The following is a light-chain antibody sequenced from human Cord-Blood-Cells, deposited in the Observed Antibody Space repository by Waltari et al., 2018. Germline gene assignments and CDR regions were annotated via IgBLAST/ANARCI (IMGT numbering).Light chain of an antibody. CDR2: AVS. V-gene: IGLV2-14*01. Sequence: QSALTQPASVSGSPGQAITIPCTVPSSDVGGYTCVAWYHLHPGKAPKLMIYAVSKRPSGVSNRLSGSKSGNTASLTISGLQAEDEADYYCSSYTSSSTWVFGGGTKLTVL. CDR3: SSYTSSSTWV. J-gene: IGLJ3*02. CDR1: SSDVGGYTC.